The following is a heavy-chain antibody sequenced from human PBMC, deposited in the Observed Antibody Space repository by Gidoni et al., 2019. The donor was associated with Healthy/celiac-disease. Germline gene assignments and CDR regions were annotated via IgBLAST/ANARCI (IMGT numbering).Heavy chain of an antibody. Sequence: EVQLVESGGGLVQPGGSLRLSCAASGFTFSSNWMSWVRQAPGKGLEWVANIKQDGSEKYYVDSVKGRFTISRDNAKNSLYLQMNSLRAEDTAVYYCARAIRPYSGPDGGIGYWGQGTLVTVSS. V-gene: IGHV3-7*01. CDR3: ARAIRPYSGPDGGIGY. CDR1: GFTFSSNW. D-gene: IGHD1-26*01. J-gene: IGHJ4*02. CDR2: IKQDGSEK.